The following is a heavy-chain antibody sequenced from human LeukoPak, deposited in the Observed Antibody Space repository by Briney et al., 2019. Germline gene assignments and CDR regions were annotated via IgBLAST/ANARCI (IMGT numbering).Heavy chain of an antibody. J-gene: IGHJ6*02. CDR2: INAGNGNT. D-gene: IGHD3-22*01. V-gene: IGHV1-3*01. CDR3: ASNVPGRITMIDNNYYYYGMDV. Sequence: GASVKVSCKASGYTFTSYAMHWVRQAPGQRLEWMGWINAGNGNTKYSQKFQGRVTITRDTSASTAYMELSSLRSEDTAVYYCASNVPGRITMIDNNYYYYGMDVWGQGTTVTVSS. CDR1: GYTFTSYA.